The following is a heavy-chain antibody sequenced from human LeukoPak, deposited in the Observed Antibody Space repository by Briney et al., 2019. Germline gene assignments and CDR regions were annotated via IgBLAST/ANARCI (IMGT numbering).Heavy chain of an antibody. V-gene: IGHV3-49*03. CDR1: GFTFGDYA. J-gene: IGHJ3*02. Sequence: HPGGSLRLSCTTSGFTFGDYAMSWFRQAPGKGLEWVGFIRSKAYGGTPEYAASVKGRFTISRDDSKSIAYLQMNSLKTEDTAVYYCTRGRSSGWYLDAFDIWGQGTMVTVSS. CDR3: TRGRSSGWYLDAFDI. CDR2: IRSKAYGGTP. D-gene: IGHD6-19*01.